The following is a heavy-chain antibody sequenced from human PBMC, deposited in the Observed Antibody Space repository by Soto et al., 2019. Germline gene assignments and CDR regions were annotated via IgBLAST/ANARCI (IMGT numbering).Heavy chain of an antibody. D-gene: IGHD5-12*01. V-gene: IGHV2-5*02. CDR3: AHRPRGYAYYFDY. CDR1: GFSLRTRGVA. CDR2: IYWDEDK. J-gene: IGHJ4*02. Sequence: QITLKESGPTLVKPTQTLTLTCTCSGFSLRTRGVAVGWFRQPPGKALEWLALIYWDEDKWYSPSLKSRLTIADDTSKNQVVLTMTNVDPVDTATYYCAHRPRGYAYYFDYWGQGILVTVSS.